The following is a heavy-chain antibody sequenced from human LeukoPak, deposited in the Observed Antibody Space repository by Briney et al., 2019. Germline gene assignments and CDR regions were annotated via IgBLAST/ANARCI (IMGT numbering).Heavy chain of an antibody. CDR1: GGSISSGSYY. V-gene: IGHV4-61*02. CDR3: ARVLAAAASVRFDP. J-gene: IGHJ5*02. Sequence: PSETLSLTCTVSGGSISSGSYYWIWLRQPAGMGLEGIGRIYTSGSYNYNPSLRSRVTISVDTSKNQFSLKLGSVTAADTAVYYCARVLAAAASVRFDPLGRGTMVSVSS. D-gene: IGHD6-13*01. CDR2: IYTSGSY.